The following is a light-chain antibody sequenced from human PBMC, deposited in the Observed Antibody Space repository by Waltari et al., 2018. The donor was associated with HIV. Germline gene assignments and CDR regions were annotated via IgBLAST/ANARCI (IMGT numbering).Light chain of an antibody. CDR1: TIDVGRNNY. J-gene: IGLJ3*02. V-gene: IGLV2-14*03. Sequence: QSALTHPASVSGSPGQSITISCTVTTIDVGRNNYVSCYQQHPGKAPKLMIYDVTNRLSEVSNRFSGSKSENTASLTISGLQLEDEADYSCSSYTSSSTWVFGGGTKLTVL. CDR3: SSYTSSSTWV. CDR2: DVT.